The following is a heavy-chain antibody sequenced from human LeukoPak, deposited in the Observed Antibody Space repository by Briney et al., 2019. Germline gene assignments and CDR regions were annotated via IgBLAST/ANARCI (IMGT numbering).Heavy chain of an antibody. Sequence: GGSLRLSCAASGIIFSDFGMHWVRQAPGKGLEWMAIIWYDGSNKYYTDSVKGRFTISRDNSQNTMYLQMNSLRAEDSAVYYCAKATCSGASCFSNSRDAFDVWGQGTMVTVSS. D-gene: IGHD2-15*01. J-gene: IGHJ3*01. CDR1: GIIFSDFG. CDR2: IWYDGSNK. V-gene: IGHV3-33*06. CDR3: AKATCSGASCFSNSRDAFDV.